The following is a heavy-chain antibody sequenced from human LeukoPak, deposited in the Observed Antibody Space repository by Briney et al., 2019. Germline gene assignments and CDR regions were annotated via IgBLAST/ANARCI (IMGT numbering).Heavy chain of an antibody. D-gene: IGHD3-22*01. J-gene: IGHJ4*02. CDR1: GFTFSSYA. CDR3: AKGSYYDSSGSFYFDY. CDR2: ISGSGGST. Sequence: GGSLRLSCAASGFTFSSYAMSWVRQTPGKGLEWVSAISGSGGSTYYADSVKGRFTISRDNSKNTLFLQMNSLRVEDTAPYYCAKGSYYDSSGSFYFDYWGQGTLVTVSS. V-gene: IGHV3-23*01.